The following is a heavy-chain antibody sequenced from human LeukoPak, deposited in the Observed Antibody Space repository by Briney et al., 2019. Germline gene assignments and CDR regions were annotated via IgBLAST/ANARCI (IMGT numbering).Heavy chain of an antibody. J-gene: IGHJ4*02. CDR1: GYTSTGYY. CDR2: INPNSGGT. Sequence: ASVKVSCKASGYTSTGYYMHWVRQAPGQGLEWMGWINPNSGGTSYAQKFQGRVTMTRDTSISAVYMELSRLRSDDTAVYYCARDGTGVYNLVQYWGQGTLVTVSS. D-gene: IGHD5-24*01. CDR3: ARDGTGVYNLVQY. V-gene: IGHV1-2*02.